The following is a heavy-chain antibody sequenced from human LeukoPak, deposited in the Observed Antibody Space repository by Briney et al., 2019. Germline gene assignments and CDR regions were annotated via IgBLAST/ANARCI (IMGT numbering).Heavy chain of an antibody. J-gene: IGHJ5*02. V-gene: IGHV4-39*07. Sequence: SETLSLTCAVYGGSKKSKKWDWISQPPGKGLEWIGSIYYSGSTYYNPSLKSRVTISVDTSKNQFSLKLSSVTAADTAVYYCAKDSGSITWFDPWGQGTLVTVSS. D-gene: IGHD1-26*01. CDR3: AKDSGSITWFDP. CDR1: GGSKKSKK. CDR2: IYYSGST.